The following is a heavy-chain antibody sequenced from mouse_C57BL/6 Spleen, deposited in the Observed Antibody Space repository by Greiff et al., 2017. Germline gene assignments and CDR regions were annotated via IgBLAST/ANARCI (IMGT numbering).Heavy chain of an antibody. V-gene: IGHV1-82*01. J-gene: IGHJ4*01. CDR2: IYPGDGDT. Sequence: QVQLQQSGPELVKPGASVKISCKASGYAFSSSWMNWVKQRPGKGLEWIGRIYPGDGDTNYNGKFKGKATLTADKYSSTAYMQLSSLTSEDSAVYCCARFSSLYAMDYWGQGTSVTVSS. CDR3: ARFSSLYAMDY. D-gene: IGHD1-1*01. CDR1: GYAFSSSW.